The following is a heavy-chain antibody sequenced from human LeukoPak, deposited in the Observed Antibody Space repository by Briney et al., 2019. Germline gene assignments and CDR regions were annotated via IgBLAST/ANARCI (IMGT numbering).Heavy chain of an antibody. J-gene: IGHJ5*02. CDR2: IYHSGST. CDR3: ARENCSSTSCYFHSYNWFDP. Sequence: PSETLSLTCAVSGYSISSGYYWGWIRQPPGKGLEWIGSIYHSGSTYYNPSLKSRVTISVDTSKNRFSLKLSSVTAADTAVYYCARENCSSTSCYFHSYNWFDPWGQGTLVTVSS. CDR1: GYSISSGYY. D-gene: IGHD2-2*01. V-gene: IGHV4-38-2*02.